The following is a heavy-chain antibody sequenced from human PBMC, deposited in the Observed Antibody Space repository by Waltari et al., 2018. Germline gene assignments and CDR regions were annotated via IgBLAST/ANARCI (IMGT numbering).Heavy chain of an antibody. Sequence: QVQLVASGGGVVQLGRSLRLSCAASGFTFSSYAMHWVRQAPGKGLEWVAVISYDGSNKYYVDSVKGRFTIYNSKNTLYLQMNSLRAEDTAVYYCARDRAYTYAFDIWGQGTMVTVSS. CDR3: ARDRAYTYAFDI. CDR1: GFTFSSYA. D-gene: IGHD1-20*01. J-gene: IGHJ3*02. V-gene: IGHV3-30*04. CDR2: ISYDGSNK.